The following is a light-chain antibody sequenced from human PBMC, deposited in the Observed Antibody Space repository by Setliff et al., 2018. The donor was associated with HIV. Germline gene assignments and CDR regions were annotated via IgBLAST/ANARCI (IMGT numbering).Light chain of an antibody. Sequence: QSALTQPASVSGSPGQSITISCTGSSSDFGAYNYVSWYQHHPDKVPKLIIYEVSNRPSGVSDRFSGSMSGNTASLTISGLQTEDEADYYCSSFTTSSAYVFGTGTQLTVL. CDR3: SSFTTSSAYV. J-gene: IGLJ1*01. V-gene: IGLV2-14*01. CDR1: SSDFGAYNY. CDR2: EVS.